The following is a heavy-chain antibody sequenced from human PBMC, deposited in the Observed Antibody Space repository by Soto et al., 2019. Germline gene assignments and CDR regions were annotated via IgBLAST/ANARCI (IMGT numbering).Heavy chain of an antibody. Sequence: PGGSLRLSCAASVLTFSSYAMHWVRQAPGKGLEWVALISYDGSDKDYADSVKGRFTISRDNSRNTLFLQMNSLRAEDTAVYYCARDYYKYYDSSGYYRSPAYWGQGTLVTVSS. D-gene: IGHD3-22*01. J-gene: IGHJ4*02. CDR1: VLTFSSYA. CDR3: ARDYYKYYDSSGYYRSPAY. V-gene: IGHV3-30-3*01. CDR2: ISYDGSDK.